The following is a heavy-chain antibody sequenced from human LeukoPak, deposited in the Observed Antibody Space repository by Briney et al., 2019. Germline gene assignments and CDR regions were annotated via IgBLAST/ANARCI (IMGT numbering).Heavy chain of an antibody. CDR2: ISGSGGST. CDR3: AKEGGYNYNPFDY. D-gene: IGHD5-24*01. V-gene: IGHV3-23*01. CDR1: GFTFSSYS. J-gene: IGHJ4*02. Sequence: GGSLRLSCAASGFTFSSYSMNWVRQAPGKGLEWVSAISGSGGSTYYADSVKGRFTISRDNSKNTLYLQMNSLRAEDTAVYYCAKEGGYNYNPFDYWGQGTLVTVSS.